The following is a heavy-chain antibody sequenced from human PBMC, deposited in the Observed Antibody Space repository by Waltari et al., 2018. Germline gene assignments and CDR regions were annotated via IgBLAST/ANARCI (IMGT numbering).Heavy chain of an antibody. CDR3: ARGSAGVVVLSA. V-gene: IGHV4-34*01. CDR2: IKNSGST. Sequence: QVQLQQWGAGLLKPSETLSLTCAVYGGSFSGYYWSWIRQPPGKGLEWIGEIKNSGSTNYDPSLKSRVTLSVDTSKNQFSLKLRSVTAADTAVYYCARGSAGVVVLSAWGQGTLVTVSS. D-gene: IGHD2-2*01. CDR1: GGSFSGYY. J-gene: IGHJ5*02.